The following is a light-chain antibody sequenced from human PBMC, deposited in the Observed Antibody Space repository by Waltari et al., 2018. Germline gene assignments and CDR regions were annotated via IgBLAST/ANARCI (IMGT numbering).Light chain of an antibody. CDR1: KIVSDSINSKQY. V-gene: IGKV4-1*01. CDR3: KQYYAVPPT. J-gene: IGKJ1*01. Sequence: DIVMTKTPDSLAVSMGERATINCKTTKIVSDSINSKQYFTRYRQKPGQPPKMPISWASTREFWVPDRFSGSGSGTDFTLTISSLQAEAVAVDYCKQYYAVPPTFGPGTKVEIK. CDR2: WAS.